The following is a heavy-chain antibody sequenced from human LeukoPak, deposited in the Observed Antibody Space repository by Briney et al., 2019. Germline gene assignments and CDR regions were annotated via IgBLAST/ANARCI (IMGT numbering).Heavy chain of an antibody. CDR2: INPSGGRT. CDR1: GYILSSYY. CDR3: ARTYCGGDCNNRYFDY. V-gene: IGHV1-46*01. J-gene: IGHJ4*02. D-gene: IGHD2-21*02. Sequence: ASVKGSCKASGYILSSYYMHWVRQAPGQELEWMGIINPSGGRTDYAQKFQGRVTMTRDTSTSTVYMELNSLRSEDTALYYCARTYCGGDCNNRYFDYWGQGTLVTVSS.